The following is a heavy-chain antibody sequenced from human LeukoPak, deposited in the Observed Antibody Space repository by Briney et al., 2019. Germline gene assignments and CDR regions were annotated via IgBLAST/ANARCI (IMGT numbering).Heavy chain of an antibody. CDR2: IFYSGST. D-gene: IGHD7-27*01. V-gene: IGHV4-39*01. Sequence: NPSETLSLTCTVSGDSISTSTYYWGWIRQPPGKGLEWIGSIFYSGSTYYNPSLKSRVTISVDTSKNQFSLRLSSVTAADTAVYYCARQQSNWASGPGMDFWGQGSTVTVSS. CDR1: GDSISTSTYY. CDR3: ARQQSNWASGPGMDF. J-gene: IGHJ6*02.